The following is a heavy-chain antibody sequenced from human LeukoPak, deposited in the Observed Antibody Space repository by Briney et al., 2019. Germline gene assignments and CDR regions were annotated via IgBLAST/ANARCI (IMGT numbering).Heavy chain of an antibody. V-gene: IGHV4-4*02. CDR1: GGSISSSNW. CDR3: ASCVSGRDHDAFDI. CDR2: IYHSGST. Sequence: PSETLSLTCAVSGGSISSSNWWSWVRQPPGKGLEWIGEIYHSGSTNYNPSLKSRVTISVDKPKNQFSLKLSSVTAADTAVYYCASCVSGRDHDAFDIWGQGTMVTVSS. D-gene: IGHD3-10*01. J-gene: IGHJ3*02.